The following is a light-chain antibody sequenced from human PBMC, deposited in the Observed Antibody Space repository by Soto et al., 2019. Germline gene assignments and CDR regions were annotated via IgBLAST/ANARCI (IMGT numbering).Light chain of an antibody. V-gene: IGKV1-17*01. CDR1: QGIKND. CDR2: AVS. J-gene: IGKJ5*01. CDR3: QQYNTYST. Sequence: GGGVTITCRASQGIKNDLAWYQQKPGKAPKRLIYAVSSLQSEVPSRFSGSGSGTEFTLTISSLQPEDVATYYCQQYNTYSTFGQGTRLEIK.